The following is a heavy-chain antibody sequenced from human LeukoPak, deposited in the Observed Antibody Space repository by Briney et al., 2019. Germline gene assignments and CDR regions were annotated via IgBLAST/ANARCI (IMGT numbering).Heavy chain of an antibody. D-gene: IGHD3-10*01. CDR3: AKVPYYGSGSYPDY. CDR2: ISDSGGST. CDR1: GFTFSSYA. J-gene: IGHJ4*02. Sequence: PGGSLRLSCAASGFTFSSYAMSWVRQAPGKGLEWVSTISDSGGSTYYADSVKGRFTISRDNSKNTLYLQMNSLRAEDTAVYYCAKVPYYGSGSYPDYWGQGTLVTVSS. V-gene: IGHV3-23*01.